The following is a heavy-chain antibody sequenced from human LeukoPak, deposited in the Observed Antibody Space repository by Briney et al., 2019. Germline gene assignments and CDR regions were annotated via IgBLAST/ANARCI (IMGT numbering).Heavy chain of an antibody. Sequence: SETLSLTCTVSGGSISSSSYYWGWIRQPPGKGLEWIGSIYYSGSTYYNPSLKSRVTISVDTSKNQFSLKLSSVTAADTAVYYCARGGGRARGYSGYGTFDYWGQGTLVTVSS. D-gene: IGHD5-12*01. CDR3: ARGGGRARGYSGYGTFDY. V-gene: IGHV4-39*01. J-gene: IGHJ4*02. CDR1: GGSISSSSYY. CDR2: IYYSGST.